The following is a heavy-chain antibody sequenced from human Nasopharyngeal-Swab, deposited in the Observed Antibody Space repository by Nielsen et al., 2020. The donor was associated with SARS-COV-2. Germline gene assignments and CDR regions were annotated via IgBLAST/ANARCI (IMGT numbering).Heavy chain of an antibody. J-gene: IGHJ4*02. Sequence: ASVKVSCKTSGYTFVSFDINWVRQATGRGLEWVGRMNLDSGDTHYAQEFQGKVTLTRDTSRSTAYMEMSSLRSGDTAVYYCARGPRPKRHSDYWGQGTLVTVSS. V-gene: IGHV1-8*01. D-gene: IGHD1-1*01. CDR2: MNLDSGDT. CDR3: ARGPRPKRHSDY. CDR1: GYTFVSFD.